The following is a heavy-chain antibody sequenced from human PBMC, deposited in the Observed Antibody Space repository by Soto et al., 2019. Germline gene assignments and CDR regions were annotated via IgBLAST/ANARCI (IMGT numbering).Heavy chain of an antibody. CDR2: IWYDGSNK. V-gene: IGHV3-33*01. CDR1: GFTFSSYG. Sequence: GGSLRLSCAASGFTFSSYGMHWVRQAPGKGLEWVAVIWYDGSNKYYADSVKGRFTISRDNSKNTLYLQMNSLRAEDTAVYYCARDLLYSSSWFFDYWGQGTLVTVSS. D-gene: IGHD6-13*01. CDR3: ARDLLYSSSWFFDY. J-gene: IGHJ4*02.